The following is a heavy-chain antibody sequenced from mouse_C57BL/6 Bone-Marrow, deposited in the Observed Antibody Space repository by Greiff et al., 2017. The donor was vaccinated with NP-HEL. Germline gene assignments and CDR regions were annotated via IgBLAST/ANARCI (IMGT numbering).Heavy chain of an antibody. V-gene: IGHV6-3*01. CDR3: TASPPVVPDY. CDR1: GFTFSNYW. D-gene: IGHD1-1*01. CDR2: IRLKSDNYAT. J-gene: IGHJ2*01. Sequence: EVKLEESGGGLVQPGGSMKLSCVASGFTFSNYWMNWVRQSPEKGLEWVAQIRLKSDNYATHYAESVKGRFTISRDDSKSSVYLQMNNLRAEDTGIYYCTASPPVVPDYWGQGTTLTVSS.